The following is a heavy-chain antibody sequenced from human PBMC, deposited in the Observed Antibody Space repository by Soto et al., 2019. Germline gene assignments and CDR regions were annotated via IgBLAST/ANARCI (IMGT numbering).Heavy chain of an antibody. D-gene: IGHD3-10*01. V-gene: IGHV3-23*01. CDR1: GFTFNKHA. CDR3: ARAPGVITVISAFGH. CDR2: ISGSGSST. Sequence: EVELLQSGGGLVQPGGSLRLSCVASGFTFNKHALAWVRQAPGKGLEWVSAISGSGSSTYDSDSVKGRFTISRDNSNNPLYLQMNRLRGEDTAIYYCARAPGVITVISAFGHWGQGTPVTVSS. J-gene: IGHJ4*02.